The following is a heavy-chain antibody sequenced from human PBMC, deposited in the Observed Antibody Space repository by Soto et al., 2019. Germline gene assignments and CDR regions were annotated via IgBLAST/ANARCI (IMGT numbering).Heavy chain of an antibody. V-gene: IGHV1-46*01. CDR1: GNTFISYF. CDR2: INPRGDCT. J-gene: IGHJ4*02. Sequence: QVQLVQSGAEVKKPGASVQVSCKASGNTFISYFVHWVRQAPGQGLEWLGVINPRGDCTSFGKKCAGRVFMTWDTSTTTAYMELSGLRSDDTGVYYCAIGTHYDIDYWGQGTLVTVSS. D-gene: IGHD4-17*01. CDR3: AIGTHYDIDY.